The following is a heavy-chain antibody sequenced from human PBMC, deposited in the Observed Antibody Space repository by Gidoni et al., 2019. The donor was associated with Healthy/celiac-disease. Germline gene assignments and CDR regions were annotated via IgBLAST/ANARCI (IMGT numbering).Heavy chain of an antibody. Sequence: QLQLQESGPGLVKPSETLSLTCTVSGGSISSSSYYWGWIRQPPGKGLEWIGSIYYSGSTYYNPSLKSQVTISVDTSKNQFSLKLSSVTAADTAVYYCARHTPLGYYDSRGWFDPWGQGTLVTVSS. V-gene: IGHV4-39*01. CDR1: GGSISSSSYY. J-gene: IGHJ5*02. CDR2: IYYSGST. D-gene: IGHD3-22*01. CDR3: ARHTPLGYYDSRGWFDP.